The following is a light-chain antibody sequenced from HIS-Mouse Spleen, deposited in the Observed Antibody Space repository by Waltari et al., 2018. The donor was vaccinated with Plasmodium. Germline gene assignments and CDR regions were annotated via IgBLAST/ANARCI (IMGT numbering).Light chain of an antibody. CDR2: GAS. Sequence: DIALTQSPGTLSLSPGERATLSCRASQGVSSSYLAWYQQKPGQAPRPRIYGASSRATGIPDRFSGSEAGTDFTLTSSRLETEDYAVYYCQQYGSSPPLTLGGGTKVEIK. CDR3: QQYGSSPPLT. V-gene: IGKV3-20*01. J-gene: IGKJ4*01. CDR1: QGVSSSY.